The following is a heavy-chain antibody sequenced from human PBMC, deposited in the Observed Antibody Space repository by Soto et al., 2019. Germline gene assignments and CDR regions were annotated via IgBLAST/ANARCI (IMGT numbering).Heavy chain of an antibody. CDR3: AGYYYGSGSYSNRREYYYGMDV. D-gene: IGHD3-10*01. V-gene: IGHV1-69*01. J-gene: IGHJ6*02. CDR2: IIPIFGTA. Sequence: QVQLVQSGAEVKKPGSSVKVSCKASGGTFSSYAISWVRQAPGQGLEWMGGIIPIFGTANYAQKFQGRVTITADESTSPSYMELSSLRSEDTAVYYCAGYYYGSGSYSNRREYYYGMDVWGQGTTVTVSS. CDR1: GGTFSSYA.